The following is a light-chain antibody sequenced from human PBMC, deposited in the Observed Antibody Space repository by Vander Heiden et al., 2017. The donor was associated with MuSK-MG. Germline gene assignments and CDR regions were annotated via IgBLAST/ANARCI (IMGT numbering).Light chain of an antibody. CDR1: QSVRDY. J-gene: IGKJ2*01. CDR2: DAS. Sequence: EVVLTQSPATLSLSPGEGATLSCRASQSVRDYLAWYQQKPGQAPRLLIYDASSRATDIPARFIGSGSGTDFTLTISSLEPEDFSVYYCQQRSFWPYTFGQGTKLEI. V-gene: IGKV3-11*01. CDR3: QQRSFWPYT.